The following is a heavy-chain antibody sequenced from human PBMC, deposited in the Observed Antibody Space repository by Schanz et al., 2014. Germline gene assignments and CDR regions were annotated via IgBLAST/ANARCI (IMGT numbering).Heavy chain of an antibody. D-gene: IGHD1-7*01. CDR2: LSGGSSYI. J-gene: IGHJ4*02. V-gene: IGHV3-21*01. Sequence: EVQLVESGGGLVQPGGSLRLSCAASGFTFSTYAMNWVRQAPGKGLEWVSSLSGGSSYIFYADSVKGRFTISRDNASYSLYLQMNSLRADDTAVYYCAKARMTATNCIDSWGQGTLVTVSS. CDR1: GFTFSTYA. CDR3: AKARMTATNCIDS.